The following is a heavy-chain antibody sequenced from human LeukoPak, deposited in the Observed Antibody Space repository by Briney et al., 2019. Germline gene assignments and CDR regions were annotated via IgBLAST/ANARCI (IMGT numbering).Heavy chain of an antibody. CDR3: ARDGNEAVAGTGAVTY. CDR2: INPNSGDT. V-gene: IGHV1-2*02. J-gene: IGHJ4*02. Sequence: ASVKVSCKTSGYIFTGYHMHWVRQAPGQGLEWMGWINPNSGDTHYAQNFQGRVTMTRDTSISTAYMELSRLTSDDTAVYYCARDGNEAVAGTGAVTYWGQGTLVIVSS. D-gene: IGHD6-19*01. CDR1: GYIFTGYH.